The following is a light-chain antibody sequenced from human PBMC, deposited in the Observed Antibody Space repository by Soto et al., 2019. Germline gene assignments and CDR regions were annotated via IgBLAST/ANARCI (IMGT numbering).Light chain of an antibody. Sequence: QLVLTQSPSASASLGASVKLTCSLSSEHSTYAIAWHQQQPGKGPRSLMKLNSDGSLSRGDGIPDRFSGSSSGAERYLTISSLQSEDEADYYCQTWATGIQVFGGGTKLTVL. CDR2: LNSDGSL. V-gene: IGLV4-69*01. J-gene: IGLJ3*02. CDR3: QTWATGIQV. CDR1: SEHSTYA.